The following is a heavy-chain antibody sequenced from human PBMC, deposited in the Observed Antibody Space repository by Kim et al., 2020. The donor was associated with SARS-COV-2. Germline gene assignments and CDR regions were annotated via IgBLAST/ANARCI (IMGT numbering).Heavy chain of an antibody. Sequence: SETLSLTCTVSGGSISSYYWSWIRQPAGKGLEWIGRIYTSGSTNYNPSLKSRVTMSVDTSKNQFSLKLSSVTAADTAVYYCAREGEDNCGGDCYAYYYYYGMDVWGQGTTVTVSS. CDR3: AREGEDNCGGDCYAYYYYYGMDV. D-gene: IGHD2-21*01. CDR1: GGSISSYY. J-gene: IGHJ6*02. V-gene: IGHV4-4*07. CDR2: IYTSGST.